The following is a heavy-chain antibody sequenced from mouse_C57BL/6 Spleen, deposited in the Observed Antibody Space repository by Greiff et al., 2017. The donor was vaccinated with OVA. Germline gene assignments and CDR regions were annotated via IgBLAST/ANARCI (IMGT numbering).Heavy chain of an antibody. CDR2: IYPGDGDT. V-gene: IGHV1-82*01. J-gene: IGHJ2*01. D-gene: IGHD6-5*01. CDR1: GYAFSSSW. Sequence: VQVVESGPELVKPGASVKISCKASGYAFSSSWMNWVKQRPGKGLEWIGRIYPGDGDTNYNGKFKGKATLTADKSSITAYMQLSSLTSEDSAVYFFARSCGYAHDGDYWGQGTTLTVSS. CDR3: ARSCGYAHDGDY.